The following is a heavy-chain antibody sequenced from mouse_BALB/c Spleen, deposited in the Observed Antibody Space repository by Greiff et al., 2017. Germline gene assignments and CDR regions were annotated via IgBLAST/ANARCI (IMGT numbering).Heavy chain of an antibody. Sequence: QVQLKESGPGLVQPSQSLSITCTVSGFSLTSYGVHWVRQSPGKGLEWLGVIWSGGSTDYNAAFISRLSISKDNSKSQVFFKMNSLQANDTAIYYCARSDYGSSYVSFDYWGQGTTLTVSS. CDR1: GFSLTSYG. CDR3: ARSDYGSSYVSFDY. J-gene: IGHJ2*01. V-gene: IGHV2-2*02. D-gene: IGHD1-1*01. CDR2: IWSGGST.